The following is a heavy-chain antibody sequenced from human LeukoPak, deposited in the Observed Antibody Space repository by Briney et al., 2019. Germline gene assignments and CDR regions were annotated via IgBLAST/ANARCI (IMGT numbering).Heavy chain of an antibody. V-gene: IGHV4-39*07. D-gene: IGHD6-13*01. CDR2: IFYSGST. CDR3: AKTGYNFDY. J-gene: IGHJ4*02. CDR1: GGSISTSNYY. Sequence: SETLSLTCTVSGGSISTSNYYWGWIRQPPGKGLEWIGNIFYSGSTYYNPSLKSRVTISVDTSKNQFSLKLSSVTAADTAVYYCAKTGYNFDYWGQGTLVTVSS.